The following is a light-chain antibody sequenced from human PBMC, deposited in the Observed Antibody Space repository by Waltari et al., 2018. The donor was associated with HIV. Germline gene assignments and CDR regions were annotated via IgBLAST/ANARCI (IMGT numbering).Light chain of an antibody. V-gene: IGKV4-1*01. CDR3: QQYYSVPWT. Sequence: DIVMTQSQDSRAVSLGERATFNCKSSQSVLYSSNNNNYVAWYKRKPGQPPKLLFYWPSARESGVPDRFSGSGSETDFALTISGLQAEYVAVYYCQQYYSVPWTFGQGTKVESK. CDR2: WPS. CDR1: QSVLYSSNNNNY. J-gene: IGKJ1*01.